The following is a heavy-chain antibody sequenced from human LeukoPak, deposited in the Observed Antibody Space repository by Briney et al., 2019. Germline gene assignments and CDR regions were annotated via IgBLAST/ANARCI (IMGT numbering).Heavy chain of an antibody. Sequence: GGSPRLSCAASGFTLSSYSMNWVRQAPGKGLEWVSSISSSSSYIYYADSVKGRFTISRDNAKNSLYLQMNSLRAEDTAVYYCATLMTTGYWGQGTLVTVSS. D-gene: IGHD4-17*01. J-gene: IGHJ4*02. CDR1: GFTLSSYS. CDR3: ATLMTTGY. V-gene: IGHV3-21*01. CDR2: ISSSSSYI.